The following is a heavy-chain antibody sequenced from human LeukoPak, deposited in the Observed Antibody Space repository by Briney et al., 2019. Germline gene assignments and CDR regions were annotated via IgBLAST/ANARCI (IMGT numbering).Heavy chain of an antibody. CDR2: ISSISSDI. CDR1: GFTFSSFT. CDR3: PRSIYGPNYLDY. D-gene: IGHD2/OR15-2a*01. V-gene: IGHV3-21*01. J-gene: IGHJ4*02. Sequence: GGFLRLSCAASGFTFSSFTMNWVRQAPGKGLEWVSSISSISSDIYYADSVKGRFTISRDNAKNSLYLQLNGLRADDTAVYYCPRSIYGPNYLDYWGQGTLVTVSS.